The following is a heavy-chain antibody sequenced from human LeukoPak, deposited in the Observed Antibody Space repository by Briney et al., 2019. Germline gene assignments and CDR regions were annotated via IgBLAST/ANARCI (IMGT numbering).Heavy chain of an antibody. D-gene: IGHD3-9*01. Sequence: ASVNVSCKASGYTFTGYYMHLVRQAPGQELEWMGWINPNSGGTNYAQKFQGRVTMTRDTSISTAYMELSRLRSDETAVYYCARGDILTGYDVDYWGQGTLVTVSS. V-gene: IGHV1-2*02. CDR3: ARGDILTGYDVDY. CDR1: GYTFTGYY. J-gene: IGHJ4*02. CDR2: INPNSGGT.